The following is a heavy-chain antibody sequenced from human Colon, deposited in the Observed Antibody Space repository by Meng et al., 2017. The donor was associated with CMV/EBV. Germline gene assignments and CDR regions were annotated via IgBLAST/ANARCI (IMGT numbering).Heavy chain of an antibody. CDR2: ISWNSGDI. V-gene: IGHV3-9*01. Sequence: GGPLRLSCAAFGFTFTDYALHWVRQAPGKGLQWVSGISWNSGDIDYADSVKGRFTISRDNAKTSLFLQMNCLGADDAAFYYCVNDVSYGSGMLSDAFHMWGQGTMVTVSS. J-gene: IGHJ3*02. CDR1: GFTFTDYA. D-gene: IGHD3-10*01. CDR3: VNDVSYGSGMLSDAFHM.